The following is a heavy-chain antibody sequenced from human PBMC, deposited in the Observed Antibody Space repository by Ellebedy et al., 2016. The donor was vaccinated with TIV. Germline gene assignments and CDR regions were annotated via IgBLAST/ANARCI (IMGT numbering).Heavy chain of an antibody. CDR2: ISDTGLST. D-gene: IGHD6-19*01. CDR1: RFTFSSYA. Sequence: GESLKISCAASRFTFSSYAMYWVRQAPGKGLEWVSAISDTGLSTYYADSVKGRFSISRDNTKNSLYLQMNSLTDEDTAVYYCARDQWLGRAYYFDSWGQGTLVTVSS. V-gene: IGHV3-23*01. CDR3: ARDQWLGRAYYFDS. J-gene: IGHJ4*02.